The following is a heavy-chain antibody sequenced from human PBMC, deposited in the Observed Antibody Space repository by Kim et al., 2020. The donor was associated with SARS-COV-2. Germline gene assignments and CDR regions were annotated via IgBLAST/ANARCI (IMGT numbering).Heavy chain of an antibody. J-gene: IGHJ1*01. D-gene: IGHD6-13*01. CDR1: GFTFSSSV. V-gene: IGHV3-23*01. Sequence: GSLRLSCAASGFTFSSSVLSWVRQAPGKGLEWVSTISVSGGTTYFADFVKGRFTISRDNSKNTLYLQMNSLRADATAVFYCAKVEAAAGTFHHWGQGTLVTVSS. CDR3: AKVEAAAGTFHH. CDR2: ISVSGGTT.